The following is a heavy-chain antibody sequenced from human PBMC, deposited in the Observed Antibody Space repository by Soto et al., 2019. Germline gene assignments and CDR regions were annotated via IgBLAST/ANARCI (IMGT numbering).Heavy chain of an antibody. D-gene: IGHD3-9*01. Sequence: QVQLVQSGAEVKKPGSSVKVSCKASGYTFTSCDMHWVRQAPGQSLEWIGWINAGNGNTKYSQKFQGRVTITGNTSASTAYMELSSLRSDDTDVYYCARGHTIFRSELLYGKDVWGQGTTVTVSS. CDR3: ARGHTIFRSELLYGKDV. V-gene: IGHV1-3*01. CDR2: INAGNGNT. CDR1: GYTFTSCD. J-gene: IGHJ6*02.